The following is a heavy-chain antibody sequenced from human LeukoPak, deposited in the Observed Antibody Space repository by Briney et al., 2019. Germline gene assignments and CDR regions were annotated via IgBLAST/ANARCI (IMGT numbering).Heavy chain of an antibody. CDR2: IYYSGST. V-gene: IGHV4-30-4*08. CDR1: GGSISSGDYY. CDR3: ARDGLYSGYDFGGKSSWFDP. D-gene: IGHD5-12*01. J-gene: IGHJ5*02. Sequence: PQTLSLTCTVSGGSISSGDYYWSWIRQPPGKGLEWIGYIYYSGSTYYNPSLKSRVTISVDTSKNQFSLKLSSVTAADTAVYYCARDGLYSGYDFGGKSSWFDPWGQGTLVTVSS.